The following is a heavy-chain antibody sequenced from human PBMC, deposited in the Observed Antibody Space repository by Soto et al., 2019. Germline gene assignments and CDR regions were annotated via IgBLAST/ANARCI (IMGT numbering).Heavy chain of an antibody. D-gene: IGHD6-13*01. CDR2: IIPILGIA. V-gene: IGHV1-69*02. J-gene: IGHJ4*02. CDR1: GGTFSSYT. Sequence: QVQLVQSGAEVKKPGSSVKVSCKASGGTFSSYTISWVRQAPGQGLEWMGRIIPILGIANYAQKFQGRVTITADKSTSTAYMELSSLRSEDTAVYYCARGGVAAAGTLDYWGQGTLVTVSS. CDR3: ARGGVAAAGTLDY.